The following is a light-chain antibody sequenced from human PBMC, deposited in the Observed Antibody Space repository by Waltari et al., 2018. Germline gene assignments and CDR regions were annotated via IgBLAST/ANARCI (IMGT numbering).Light chain of an antibody. CDR2: SAS. Sequence: DIQMTQSPSSVSASVGARVTITCRASQGINNWLAWYQQKPGRAPKLLIYSASTLQSGVPSRFSGSGSGTEFTLTISSLQSEDFAVYYCQQAYSFPFTFGPGTKVDI. J-gene: IGKJ3*01. CDR3: QQAYSFPFT. V-gene: IGKV1-12*01. CDR1: QGINNW.